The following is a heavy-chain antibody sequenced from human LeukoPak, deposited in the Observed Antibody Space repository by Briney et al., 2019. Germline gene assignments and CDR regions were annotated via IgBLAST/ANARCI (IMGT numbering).Heavy chain of an antibody. D-gene: IGHD6-19*01. CDR1: GGSISSGDYY. CDR3: AGERGEEYSSGWYKRNYFDN. Sequence: NPSETLSLTCTVSGGSISSGDYYWSWIRQPPGKGLEWIGYIYYSGSTYYNPSLKSQVTISVDTSKNQFSLKLSSVTAADTAVYYCAGERGEEYSSGWYKRNYFDNWGQGIRVTVSS. V-gene: IGHV4-30-4*08. CDR2: IYYSGST. J-gene: IGHJ4*02.